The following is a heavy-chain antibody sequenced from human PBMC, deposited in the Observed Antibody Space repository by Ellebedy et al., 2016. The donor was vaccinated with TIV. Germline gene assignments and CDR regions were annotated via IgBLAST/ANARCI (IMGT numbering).Heavy chain of an antibody. J-gene: IGHJ6*02. Sequence: AASVKVSCKASGGTFSSYAFSWVRQAPGQGLEWMGGIIPNFGTAKYAQRFQGRVTITADQPASTAYMELSSLEPEDTAVYYCARTPYYGSGSYYNIYYYGVDVWGQGTTVTVSS. V-gene: IGHV1-69*13. CDR1: GGTFSSYA. CDR3: ARTPYYGSGSYYNIYYYGVDV. D-gene: IGHD3-10*01. CDR2: IIPNFGTA.